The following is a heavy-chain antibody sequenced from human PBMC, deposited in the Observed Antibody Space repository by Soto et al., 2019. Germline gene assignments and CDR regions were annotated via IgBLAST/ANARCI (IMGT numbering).Heavy chain of an antibody. D-gene: IGHD6-13*01. J-gene: IGHJ4*02. CDR3: AKDTSAYSSRPEYYFDY. Sequence: GGSLRLSCAASGFTFSSYAMSWVRQAPGKGLEWVSAISGSGGSTYYADSVKGRFTISRDNSKNTLYLQMNSLRAEDTAVYYCAKDTSAYSSRPEYYFDYWGQGTLVTVSS. CDR2: ISGSGGST. CDR1: GFTFSSYA. V-gene: IGHV3-23*01.